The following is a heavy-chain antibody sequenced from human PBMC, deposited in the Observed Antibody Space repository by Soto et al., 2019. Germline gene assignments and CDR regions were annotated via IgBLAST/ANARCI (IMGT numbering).Heavy chain of an antibody. D-gene: IGHD3-10*01. J-gene: IGHJ5*02. Sequence: SETLCLTCTVSGGSISSGDYYWSWIRQPPGKGLEWIGYIYYSGSTYYNPSLKSRVTISVDTSKNQFSLKLSSVTAADTAVYYCARDIYYYGSGSSKLNWFDPWGQGTLVTVSS. V-gene: IGHV4-30-4*01. CDR1: GGSISSGDYY. CDR2: IYYSGST. CDR3: ARDIYYYGSGSSKLNWFDP.